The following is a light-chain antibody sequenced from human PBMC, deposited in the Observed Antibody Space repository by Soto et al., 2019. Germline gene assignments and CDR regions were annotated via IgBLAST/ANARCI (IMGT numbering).Light chain of an antibody. V-gene: IGLV2-14*01. CDR3: DSYTTSSTLNV. CDR2: DVS. CDR1: SSDVGGYSY. J-gene: IGLJ1*01. Sequence: QSVLTQPASVSGSPGQSIAISCTGTSSDVGGYSYVSWYQQQPGKAPKLVISDVSNRPSGVSDRFSGSKSGNTASLTISGLQTEDEADYYCDSYTTSSTLNVFGTGTKVTVL.